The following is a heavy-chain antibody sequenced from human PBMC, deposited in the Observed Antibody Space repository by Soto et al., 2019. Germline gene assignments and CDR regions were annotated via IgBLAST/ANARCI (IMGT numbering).Heavy chain of an antibody. Sequence: QVQLQQWGAGLLKPSETLSLTCAVYGGSFSGYYWSWIRQPPGKGLEWIGEINHSGSTNYNPSLTSRVTISVDTSKNQFSLKLSSVTAADTAVYYCARGGIVGATSILSGRRGRGYGMDVWGQGTTVTVSS. CDR1: GGSFSGYY. CDR2: INHSGST. CDR3: ARGGIVGATSILSGRRGRGYGMDV. J-gene: IGHJ6*02. D-gene: IGHD1-26*01. V-gene: IGHV4-34*01.